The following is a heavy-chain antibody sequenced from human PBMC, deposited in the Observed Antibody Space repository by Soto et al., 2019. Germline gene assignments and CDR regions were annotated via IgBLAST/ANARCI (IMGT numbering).Heavy chain of an antibody. J-gene: IGHJ4*02. CDR1: GFTFSSYA. CDR3: AQDGGTTVTTGLDY. V-gene: IGHV3-23*01. D-gene: IGHD4-4*01. Sequence: GGSLRLSCAASGFTFSSYAMSWVRQAPGKGLEWVSAISGSGGSTYYADSVKGRFTISRDNSKNTLYLQMNSLRAEDTAVYYCAQDGGTTVTTGLDYWGQGTLVTVSS. CDR2: ISGSGGST.